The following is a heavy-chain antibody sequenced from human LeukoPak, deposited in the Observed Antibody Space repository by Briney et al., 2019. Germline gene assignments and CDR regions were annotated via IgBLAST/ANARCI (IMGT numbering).Heavy chain of an antibody. J-gene: IGHJ3*02. Sequence: ASVKVSCKASGYIFTNYDIKWMRQATGQGLEWMGWMNPNSGNTGYAQKFQGRVTMTRNTSISTAYMELSSLRSEDTAVYYCARAVIRTPGAFDIWGQGTMVTVSS. CDR1: GYIFTNYD. CDR2: MNPNSGNT. V-gene: IGHV1-8*01. CDR3: ARAVIRTPGAFDI. D-gene: IGHD3-10*01.